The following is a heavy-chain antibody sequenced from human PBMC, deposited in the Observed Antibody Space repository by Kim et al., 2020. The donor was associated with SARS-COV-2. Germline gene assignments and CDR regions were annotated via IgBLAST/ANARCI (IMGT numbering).Heavy chain of an antibody. CDR3: ARDRAGQQLVLDY. CDR2: ISSSSSYI. CDR1: GFTFSSYS. Sequence: GGSLRLSCAASGFTFSSYSMNWVRQAPGKGLEWVSSISSSSSYIYYADSVKGRFTISRDNAKNSLYLQMNSLRAEDTAVYYCARDRAGQQLVLDYWGQGTLVTVSS. J-gene: IGHJ4*02. D-gene: IGHD6-13*01. V-gene: IGHV3-21*01.